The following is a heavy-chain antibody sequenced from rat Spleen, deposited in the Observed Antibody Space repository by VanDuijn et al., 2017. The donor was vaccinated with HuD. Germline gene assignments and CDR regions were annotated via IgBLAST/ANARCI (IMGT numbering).Heavy chain of an antibody. Sequence: EVQLVESGGGLMQPGKSLKVSCVASGFTFKNFWMTWIRQAPGRGLEWVASITKTDGSTYYPDSVRGRFTISRDNAKSTLYLQMNSLRSEDTATYYCTRNWDYWGQGVMVTVSS. V-gene: IGHV5-31*01. CDR1: GFTFKNFW. D-gene: IGHD5-1*01. J-gene: IGHJ2*01. CDR3: TRNWDY. CDR2: ITKTDGST.